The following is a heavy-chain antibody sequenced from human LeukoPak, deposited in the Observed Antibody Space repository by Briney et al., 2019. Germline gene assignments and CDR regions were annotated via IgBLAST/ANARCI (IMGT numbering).Heavy chain of an antibody. Sequence: GASVKVSCKASGYTFAGYYMHWVRQAPGQGLEWMGWINPNSGGTNYAQKFQGRVTMTRDTSISTAYMELSRLRSDDTAVYYCARVDGTGYDILTGYYGWGVYYFDYWGQGTLVTVSS. V-gene: IGHV1-2*02. CDR2: INPNSGGT. CDR1: GYTFAGYY. CDR3: ARVDGTGYDILTGYYGWGVYYFDY. D-gene: IGHD3-9*01. J-gene: IGHJ4*02.